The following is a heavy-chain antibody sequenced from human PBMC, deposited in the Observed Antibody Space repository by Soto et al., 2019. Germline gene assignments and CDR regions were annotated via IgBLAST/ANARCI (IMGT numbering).Heavy chain of an antibody. CDR2: INPSGGTT. CDR3: SRAYCGGDCYSYYYYGMDV. Sequence: ASVKVSCKASGYTFISYYMHWVRQAPGQRQEWVGIINPSGGTTSYAQKFQGRVSMTRDTSTSTAYMELSSLRSEDTAVYYCSRAYCGGDCYSYYYYGMDVWGLGTTVTVSS. V-gene: IGHV1-46*01. J-gene: IGHJ6*02. D-gene: IGHD2-21*02. CDR1: GYTFISYY.